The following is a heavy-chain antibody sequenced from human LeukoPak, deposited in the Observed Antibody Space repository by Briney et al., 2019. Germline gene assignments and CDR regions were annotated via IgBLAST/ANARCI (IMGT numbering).Heavy chain of an antibody. CDR1: GGPISSSY. Sequence: SETLSLTCTVSGGPISSSYWSWIRQPPGKGLEWIGFIYYSGNTNYNPSLKGRVIISLDTSKNQFSLKLSSVTAADTAVYYCARDRGIAAAGTYWDAFDIWGQGTMVTVSS. J-gene: IGHJ3*02. D-gene: IGHD6-13*01. CDR2: IYYSGNT. V-gene: IGHV4-59*01. CDR3: ARDRGIAAAGTYWDAFDI.